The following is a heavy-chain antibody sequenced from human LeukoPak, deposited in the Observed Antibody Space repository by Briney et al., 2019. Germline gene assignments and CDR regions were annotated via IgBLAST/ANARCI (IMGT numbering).Heavy chain of an antibody. CDR2: IKSKTDGGTT. J-gene: IGHJ6*03. CDR1: GFPFTNAW. V-gene: IGHV3-15*01. D-gene: IGHD2/OR15-2a*01. Sequence: GGSLRLSCAASGFPFTNAWMSWVRQTPGKGLEWVGRIKSKTDGGTTDYAAPVKGRFTISRDDSKNTLYLQMNSLKTEDTAVYYCTTSPQVLQYYGYYMDVWGKGTTVTVSS. CDR3: TTSPQVLQYYGYYMDV.